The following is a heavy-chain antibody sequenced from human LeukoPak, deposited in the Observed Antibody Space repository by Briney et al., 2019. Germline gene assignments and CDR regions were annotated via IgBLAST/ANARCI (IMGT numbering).Heavy chain of an antibody. V-gene: IGHV3-72*01. CDR3: ARVLRT. D-gene: IGHD3-10*01. CDR2: TRNKANSYTT. J-gene: IGHJ5*02. CDR1: GFTFSDHY. Sequence: GGSLRLSCAASGFTFSDHYMDWVRQAPGKGLEWVGRTRNKANSYTTEYAASVKGRFTTSRDDSKNSLYLQMNSLKTEDTAVYYCARVLRTWGQGTLVTVSS.